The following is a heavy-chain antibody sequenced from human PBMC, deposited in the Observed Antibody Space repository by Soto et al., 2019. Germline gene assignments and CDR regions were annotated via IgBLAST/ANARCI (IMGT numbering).Heavy chain of an antibody. CDR2: IIPIFGTA. D-gene: IGHD6-19*01. CDR3: ARGGPGRSGWYGGFDY. CDR1: GGTFSSYA. J-gene: IGHJ4*02. V-gene: IGHV1-69*12. Sequence: QVQLVQSGAEVKKPGSSVKVSCKASGGTFSSYAISWVRQAPGQGLEWMGGIIPIFGTANYAQKFQGRVTSTADETTSTAYMELSSLRSEDTAGYYCARGGPGRSGWYGGFDYWGQGTLVTVSS.